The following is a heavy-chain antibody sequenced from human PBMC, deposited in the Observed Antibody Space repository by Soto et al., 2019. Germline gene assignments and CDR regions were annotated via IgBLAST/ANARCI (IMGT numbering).Heavy chain of an antibody. CDR3: ARLLTLNWFDP. CDR1: GGSISSSSYY. CDR2: IYYSGST. V-gene: IGHV4-39*01. Sequence: SETLSLTCTVSGGSISSSSYYWGWIRQPPGKGLEWIGSIYYSGSTYYNPPLKSRVTISVDTSKNQFSLKLSSVTAADTAVYYCARLLTLNWFDPWGQGTLLTVSS. J-gene: IGHJ5*02.